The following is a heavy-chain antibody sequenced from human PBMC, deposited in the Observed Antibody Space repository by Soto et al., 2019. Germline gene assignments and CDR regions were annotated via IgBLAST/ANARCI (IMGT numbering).Heavy chain of an antibody. D-gene: IGHD4-17*01. Sequence: SETLSLTCTVSGGSIGSYHWSWVRQPPGKGLEWIASVYYTGTTNYNPSLGSRVTISIDAPETQIALKLTSVTAADTAFYYCARDTVLTGMFDLWGQGTLVTSPQ. J-gene: IGHJ5*02. CDR2: VYYTGTT. CDR3: ARDTVLTGMFDL. CDR1: GGSIGSYH. V-gene: IGHV4-59*01.